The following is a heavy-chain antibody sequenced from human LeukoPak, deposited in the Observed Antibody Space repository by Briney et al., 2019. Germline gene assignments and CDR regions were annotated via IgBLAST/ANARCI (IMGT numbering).Heavy chain of an antibody. CDR3: AKDRVVLLWFGDLLGY. Sequence: GGSLRLSCAASAFTFSSYGMHWVRQAPGKGLEWVALISYDGSDKDYAKSVKGRFTISRDNSKNTLYLQMNSLRAEDTAVYYCAKDRVVLLWFGDLLGYWGQGTLVTVSS. CDR2: ISYDGSDK. V-gene: IGHV3-30*18. D-gene: IGHD3-10*01. J-gene: IGHJ4*02. CDR1: AFTFSSYG.